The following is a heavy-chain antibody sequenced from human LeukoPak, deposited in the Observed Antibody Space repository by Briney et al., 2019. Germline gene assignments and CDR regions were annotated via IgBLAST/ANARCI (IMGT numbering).Heavy chain of an antibody. J-gene: IGHJ5*02. Sequence: GGSLRLSCAASGFTFSSYSMNWVRQAPGKGLEWVSSISSSSYIYYADSVKGRFTISRDNAKNSLYLQMNSLRAEGTAVYYCARGKDIVVVPAAIRSGYNWFDPWGQGTLVTVSS. D-gene: IGHD2-2*02. CDR2: ISSSSYI. CDR3: ARGKDIVVVPAAIRSGYNWFDP. CDR1: GFTFSSYS. V-gene: IGHV3-21*01.